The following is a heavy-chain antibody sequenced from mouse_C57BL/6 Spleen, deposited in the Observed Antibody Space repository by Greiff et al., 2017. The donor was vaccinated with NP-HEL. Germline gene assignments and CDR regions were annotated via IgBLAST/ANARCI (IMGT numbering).Heavy chain of an antibody. Sequence: QVQLQQPGAELVRPGSSVKLSCKVSGYTFTSYWMHWVKQRPIQGLEWIGNIDPSDSETHCNQKFKDKATLTVDKSSSTAYMQLSSLTSEDSAVYYCARGYDGPTTGYWGQGTTLTVSS. V-gene: IGHV1-52*01. D-gene: IGHD2-3*01. CDR1: GYTFTSYW. CDR3: ARGYDGPTTGY. J-gene: IGHJ2*01. CDR2: IDPSDSET.